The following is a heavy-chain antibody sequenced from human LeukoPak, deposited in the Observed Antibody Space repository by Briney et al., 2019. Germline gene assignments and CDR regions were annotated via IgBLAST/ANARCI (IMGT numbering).Heavy chain of an antibody. D-gene: IGHD3-10*01. V-gene: IGHV3-30*02. CDR2: IRYDGSNK. CDR1: GFTFSSYD. Sequence: GGSLRLSCAASGFTFSSYDIHWVRQAPGKGLEWVAFIRYDGSNKYYADSVKGRFTISRDNSKSTLYLQMNSLRAEDTAMYYCAKKDGGRGEGTFDYWGQGTLVTVSS. J-gene: IGHJ4*02. CDR3: AKKDGGRGEGTFDY.